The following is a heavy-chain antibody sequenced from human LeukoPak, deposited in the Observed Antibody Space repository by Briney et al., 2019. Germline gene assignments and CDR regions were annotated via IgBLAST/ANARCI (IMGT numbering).Heavy chain of an antibody. D-gene: IGHD3-9*01. V-gene: IGHV1-2*02. CDR3: ARETPSLRYFDWLGSYQSGDGVDY. J-gene: IGHJ4*02. CDR2: INPNSGGT. Sequence: ASVKVSCKASGYTFTGYYMHWVRQAPGQGLEWMGWINPNSGGTNYAQKLQGRVTMTTDTSTSTAYMELRSLRSDDTAVYYCARETPSLRYFDWLGSYQSGDGVDYWAREPWSPSPQ. CDR1: GYTFTGYY.